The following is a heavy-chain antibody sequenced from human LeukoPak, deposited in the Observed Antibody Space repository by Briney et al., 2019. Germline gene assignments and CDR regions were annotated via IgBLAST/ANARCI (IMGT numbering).Heavy chain of an antibody. V-gene: IGHV4-31*03. J-gene: IGHJ4*02. CDR2: IYYSGST. Sequence: SETLSLTCTVSGGSISSGGYYWSWIRQHPGKGLEWIGYIYYSGSTYYNPSLKSRVTISVDTSKNQFSLKLSSVTAADTAVYYCARFYYYGSGTDYWGQGTLVTVSS. D-gene: IGHD3-10*01. CDR1: GGSISSGGYY. CDR3: ARFYYYGSGTDY.